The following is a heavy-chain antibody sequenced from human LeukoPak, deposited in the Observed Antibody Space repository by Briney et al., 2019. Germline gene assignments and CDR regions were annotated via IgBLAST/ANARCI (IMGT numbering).Heavy chain of an antibody. J-gene: IGHJ5*02. V-gene: IGHV1-46*01. CDR3: ARDSSSWYGWFDP. CDR1: GYTFTSYY. CDR2: INPSGGST. Sequence: ASVKVSCKASGYTFTSYYMHWVRQAPGQGLEWMGIINPSGGSTSYTQKFQGRVTMTRDTSTSTVYMELSSLRSEDTAVYYCARDSSSWYGWFDPWGQGTLVTVSS. D-gene: IGHD6-13*01.